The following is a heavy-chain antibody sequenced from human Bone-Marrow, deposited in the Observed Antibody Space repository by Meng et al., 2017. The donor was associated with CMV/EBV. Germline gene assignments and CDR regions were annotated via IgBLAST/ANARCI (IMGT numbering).Heavy chain of an antibody. V-gene: IGHV4-59*01. J-gene: IGHJ6*02. CDR1: GGSISSYY. CDR2: IYYSGST. CDR3: ARDTSGPYYYYGMDV. D-gene: IGHD3-3*01. Sequence: GSLRLSCTVSGGSISSYYWSWIRQPPGKGLEWIGYIYYSGSTNYNPSLKSRVTISVDTSKNQFSLKLSSVTAADTAVYYCARDTSGPYYYYGMDVWVQGTTATVSS.